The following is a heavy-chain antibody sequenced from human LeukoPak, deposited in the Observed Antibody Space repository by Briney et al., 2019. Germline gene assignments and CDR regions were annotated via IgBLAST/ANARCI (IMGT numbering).Heavy chain of an antibody. CDR3: AREATHARDAFDI. V-gene: IGHV3-48*03. D-gene: IGHD1-26*01. Sequence: PGGSLRLSCAASGFTFSSYEMNWVRQAPGKGLEWVSYISSSGSTIYYADSVKGRFTISRDNAKNSLYLQMNSLRAEDTAVYYCAREATHARDAFDIWGQGTMVTVSS. CDR2: ISSSGSTI. J-gene: IGHJ3*02. CDR1: GFTFSSYE.